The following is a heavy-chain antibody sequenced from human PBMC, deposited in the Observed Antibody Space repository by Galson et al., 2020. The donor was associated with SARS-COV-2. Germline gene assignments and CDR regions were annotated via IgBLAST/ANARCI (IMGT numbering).Heavy chain of an antibody. D-gene: IGHD6-13*01. CDR2: IHHSGST. J-gene: IGHJ3*02. V-gene: IGHV4-4*02. CDR3: ARIGPTAGAFYAFDI. Sequence: SETLSLTCVVSGDSISSHNWWSWVRQYPGKGLEWIGEIHHSGSTNYNPSLKSRVTISVDKSQNQFSLNLRSMTAADTAVYFCARIGPTAGAFYAFDIWGQGTMVTVSS. CDR1: GDSISSHNW.